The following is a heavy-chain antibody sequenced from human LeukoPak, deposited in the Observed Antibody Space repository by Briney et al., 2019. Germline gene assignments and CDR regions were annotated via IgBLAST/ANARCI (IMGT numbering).Heavy chain of an antibody. D-gene: IGHD3-22*01. CDR1: GFTFDEYG. CDR2: ISWNSDNI. CDR3: AKGDDSSGYYMYYFDY. V-gene: IGHV3-9*01. J-gene: IGHJ4*02. Sequence: GGSLRLSCAASGFTFDEYGMHWVRQAPGKGLEWVSGISWNSDNIAYADSVKGRFTISRDNAKSSLYLQMNSLRAEDTALNYCAKGDDSSGYYMYYFDYWGQGTLVTVSS.